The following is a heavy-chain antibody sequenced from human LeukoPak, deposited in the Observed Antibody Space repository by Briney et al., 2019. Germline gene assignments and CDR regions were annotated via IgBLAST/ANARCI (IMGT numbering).Heavy chain of an antibody. D-gene: IGHD3-10*01. CDR1: GGSISSYY. V-gene: IGHV4-4*07. CDR3: ARDNGSKKAFDY. CDR2: IYTSGST. J-gene: IGHJ4*02. Sequence: NTSETLSLTCTVSGGSISSYYWSWIRQPAGKGLEWIGRIYTSGSTTYNPSLKSRVTMSVDTSKNQFSLKLGSVTAADTAVYYCARDNGSKKAFDYWGQGILVTVSS.